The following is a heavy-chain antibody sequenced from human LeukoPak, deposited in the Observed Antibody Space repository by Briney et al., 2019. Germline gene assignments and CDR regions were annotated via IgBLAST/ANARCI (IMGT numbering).Heavy chain of an antibody. CDR2: IGVAGDT. V-gene: IGHV3-13*04. Sequence: GGSLRLSCAASGFTFSRYDMHWVRQATGKGLEWVSAIGVAGDTYYPGSVKGRFTISRENAKNSLYLQMNSLRAGDTAVYYCARARGVAAAVVDYWGQGTLVTVSS. J-gene: IGHJ4*02. D-gene: IGHD6-13*01. CDR3: ARARGVAAAVVDY. CDR1: GFTFSRYD.